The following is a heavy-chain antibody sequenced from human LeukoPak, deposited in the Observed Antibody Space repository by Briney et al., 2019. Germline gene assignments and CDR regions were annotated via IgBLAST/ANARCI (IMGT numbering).Heavy chain of an antibody. D-gene: IGHD6-13*01. CDR3: AKEPRQLVGFDY. CDR1: GFTFSSYD. Sequence: PGGSLRLSCAASGFTFSSYDMTWVRQAPGKGLEWVAFIRYDGSNKYYADSVKGRFTISRDNSKNTLYLQMNSLRAEDTAVYYCAKEPRQLVGFDYWGQGTLVTVSS. CDR2: IRYDGSNK. J-gene: IGHJ4*02. V-gene: IGHV3-30*02.